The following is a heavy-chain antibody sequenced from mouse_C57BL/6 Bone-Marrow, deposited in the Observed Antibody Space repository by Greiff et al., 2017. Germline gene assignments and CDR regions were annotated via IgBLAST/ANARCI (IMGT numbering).Heavy chain of an antibody. CDR3: AREGSYNY. J-gene: IGHJ2*01. CDR1: GYTFTSYD. Sequence: VKLVESGPELVKPGASVKLSCKASGYTFTSYDINWVKQRPGQGLEWIGWIYPRDGSTNYNEKFNGKATLTVDTSSSTAYMELHILTSGDSAVYFCAREGSYNYWGQGTTLTVSS. D-gene: IGHD1-1*02. CDR2: IYPRDGST. V-gene: IGHV1-85*01.